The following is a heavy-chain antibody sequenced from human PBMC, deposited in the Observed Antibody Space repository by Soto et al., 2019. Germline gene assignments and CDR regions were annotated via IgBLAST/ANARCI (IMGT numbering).Heavy chain of an antibody. CDR2: IHYSGST. J-gene: IGHJ6*02. CDR3: ARAGAPNYYGMDV. Sequence: SETLSVTSTVAGGYIGSGDYYWSWIRQPPGKGLEWIGYIHYSGSTYYNPSLKSRITLSVDRSKSQFSLRLSSVTAADTAVYYCARAGAPNYYGMDVWGQGTTVTV. D-gene: IGHD1-1*01. CDR1: GGYIGSGDYY. V-gene: IGHV4-30-4*01.